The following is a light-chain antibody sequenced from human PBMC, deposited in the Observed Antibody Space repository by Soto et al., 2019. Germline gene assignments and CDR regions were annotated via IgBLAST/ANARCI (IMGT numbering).Light chain of an antibody. J-gene: IGLJ2*01. Sequence: QSALTQPASVSGSPGQSITISCTGTSSDVGGYNYVSWYQQHPGKAPKLMIYEVIDRSSGVSNRFSGSKSGNTASLTISGLQAEDEADYYCSSYTSSGTPVVFGGGTKLTVL. CDR2: EVI. CDR3: SSYTSSGTPVV. V-gene: IGLV2-14*01. CDR1: SSDVGGYNY.